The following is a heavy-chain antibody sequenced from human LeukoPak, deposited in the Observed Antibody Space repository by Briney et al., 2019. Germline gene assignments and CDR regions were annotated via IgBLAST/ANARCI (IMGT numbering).Heavy chain of an antibody. CDR2: ISYDADKK. CDR3: ARGARKGDDYGGFFDY. Sequence: GGSLRLSCEASGLTFRTYAMHWVRQAPGKGLEWVAVISYDADKKQYADSVKGRFTISRDNSKNTLYLQMNSLRAEDTAVYYCARGARKGDDYGGFFDYWGQGTLVTVSS. D-gene: IGHD4-23*01. CDR1: GLTFRTYA. J-gene: IGHJ4*02. V-gene: IGHV3-30*04.